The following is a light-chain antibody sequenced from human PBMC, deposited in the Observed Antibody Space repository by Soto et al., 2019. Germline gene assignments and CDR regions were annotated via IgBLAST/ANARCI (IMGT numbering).Light chain of an antibody. J-gene: IGKJ2*01. CDR1: QSISSW. CDR2: DAS. V-gene: IGKV1-5*01. CDR3: QHGDT. Sequence: DIQMTQSPSTLSASVGDRVTITCRASQSISSWLAWYQQKPGKAPKLLIYDASSLESGVPSRFSGSGSGTEFPLTISSLQPDDFATYYCQHGDTFGQGPKLEIK.